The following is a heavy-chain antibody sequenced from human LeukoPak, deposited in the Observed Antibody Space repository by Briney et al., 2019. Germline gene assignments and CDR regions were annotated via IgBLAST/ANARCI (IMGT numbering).Heavy chain of an antibody. V-gene: IGHV4-31*03. J-gene: IGHJ4*02. D-gene: IGHD1-26*01. CDR2: IYYSGST. Sequence: SQTLSLTCTVSGGSISSGGYYWCWIRQHPGKGLECIAYIYYSGSTYYNPSLKTRVTISVDTSKNLFSVKLSSVSAADTAVYYCARADQEIVGATTLDYWGQGTLATVSS. CDR3: ARADQEIVGATTLDY. CDR1: GGSISSGGYY.